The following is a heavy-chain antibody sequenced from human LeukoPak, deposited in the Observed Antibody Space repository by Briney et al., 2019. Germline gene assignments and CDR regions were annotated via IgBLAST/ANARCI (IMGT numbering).Heavy chain of an antibody. CDR2: IKQDGSEK. J-gene: IGHJ4*02. CDR3: AKRPSDYGDYVSYFDY. Sequence: GRSLRLSCAASGFTFSRYGMHWVRQAPGKGLEWVANIKQDGSEKYYVDSVKGRFTISRDNSKDTLYLQMNSLRAEDTAVYYCAKRPSDYGDYVSYFDYWGQGTLVTVSS. CDR1: GFTFSRYG. V-gene: IGHV3-7*01. D-gene: IGHD4-17*01.